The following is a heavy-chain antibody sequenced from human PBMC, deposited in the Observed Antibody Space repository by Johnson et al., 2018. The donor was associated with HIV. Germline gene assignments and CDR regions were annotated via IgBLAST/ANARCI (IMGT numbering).Heavy chain of an antibody. CDR2: IYSGGRS. Sequence: VQLVESGGGVVQPGGSLRLSCAASGFTVSSNYMSWVRQAPGKGLEWVSVIYSGGRSYYADSVKGRLTLSRDNSNNTLYLQMNSLRAEETAVYYCARDVTAGNDAFDIWGQGTMVTVSS. V-gene: IGHV3-66*02. J-gene: IGHJ3*02. D-gene: IGHD1-1*01. CDR3: ARDVTAGNDAFDI. CDR1: GFTVSSNY.